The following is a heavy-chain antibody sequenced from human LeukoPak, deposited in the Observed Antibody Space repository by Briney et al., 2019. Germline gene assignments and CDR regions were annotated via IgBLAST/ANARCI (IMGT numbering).Heavy chain of an antibody. Sequence: ASVKVSCKVSGYTLTELSMHWVRQAPGKGLEWMGGSDPEDGETIYAQKFQGRVTMTEDTSTDTAYMELSSLRSEDTAVYYCATVRSSTSCYSCYYMDVWGKGTTVTVSS. CDR3: ATVRSSTSCYSCYYMDV. CDR1: GYTLTELS. CDR2: SDPEDGET. V-gene: IGHV1-24*01. J-gene: IGHJ6*03. D-gene: IGHD2-2*01.